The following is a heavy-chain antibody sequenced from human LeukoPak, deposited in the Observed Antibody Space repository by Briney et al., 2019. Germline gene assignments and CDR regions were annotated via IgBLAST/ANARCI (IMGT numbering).Heavy chain of an antibody. Sequence: GGSLRLSCAASGFTVSSNYMSWVRQAPGKGLEWVSVIYSGGSTYYTDSVKGRFNISRDNSKNTLYLQMNSLRAEDTAVYYCAREVMYSYGYDYWGQGTLVTVSS. CDR2: IYSGGST. V-gene: IGHV3-66*01. D-gene: IGHD5-18*01. J-gene: IGHJ4*02. CDR3: AREVMYSYGYDY. CDR1: GFTVSSNY.